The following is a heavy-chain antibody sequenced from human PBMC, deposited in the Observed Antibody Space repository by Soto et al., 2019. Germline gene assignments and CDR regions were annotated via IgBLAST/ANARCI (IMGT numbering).Heavy chain of an antibody. V-gene: IGHV1-46*01. D-gene: IGHD5-12*01. Sequence: ASVKVSCKASGYTFTSYYMHWVRQAPGQGLEWMGIINPSGGSTSYAQKFQGRVTMTRDTSTSTVYMELSSLRSEDTAVYYCAAQLRDGHNYSPFDYWGQGTLVTVSS. CDR3: AAQLRDGHNYSPFDY. CDR1: GYTFTSYY. CDR2: INPSGGST. J-gene: IGHJ4*02.